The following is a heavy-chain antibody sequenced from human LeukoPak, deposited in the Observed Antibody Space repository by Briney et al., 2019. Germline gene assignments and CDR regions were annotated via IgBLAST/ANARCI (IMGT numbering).Heavy chain of an antibody. J-gene: IGHJ6*03. CDR3: ARDPYSGNYGAYYYYYMDV. Sequence: GGSLRLSCVASGFTFSNYWMSWVRQPPGKGLEWVANIKQDGSEKYYVDSVKGRFTISRDNAKNSLYLQMDSLRVEDTAVYYCARDPYSGNYGAYYYYYMDVWGKGTTVTISS. CDR2: IKQDGSEK. V-gene: IGHV3-7*01. D-gene: IGHD1-26*01. CDR1: GFTFSNYW.